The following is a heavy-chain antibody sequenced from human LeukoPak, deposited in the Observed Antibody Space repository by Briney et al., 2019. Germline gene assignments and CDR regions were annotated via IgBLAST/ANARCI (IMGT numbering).Heavy chain of an antibody. V-gene: IGHV3-53*01. CDR2: IYSGGST. CDR1: GFTVSSNY. Sequence: GGSLRLSCAASGFTVSSNYMSWVRQAPGKGLKWVSIIYSGGSTFYADSVTGRFSISRDNSKSTLYLQMNSLRVEDTAVYYCAKAGLVRGGALDSWGQGTLVTVSS. CDR3: AKAGLVRGGALDS. D-gene: IGHD4/OR15-4a*01. J-gene: IGHJ4*02.